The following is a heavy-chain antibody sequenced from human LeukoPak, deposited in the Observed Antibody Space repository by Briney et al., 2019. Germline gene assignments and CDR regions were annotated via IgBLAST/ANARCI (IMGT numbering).Heavy chain of an antibody. V-gene: IGHV1-69*04. CDR3: ARVYEDRIAARPPYYYYYGMDV. Sequence: SVKVSCKASGGTFSSYAISWVRQAPGQGLEWMGRIIPILGIANYAQKFQGRVTITADKSTSTAYMELSSLRSEDTAVYYCARVYEDRIAARPPYYYYYGMDVWGQGTTVTVSS. D-gene: IGHD6-6*01. CDR2: IIPILGIA. J-gene: IGHJ6*02. CDR1: GGTFSSYA.